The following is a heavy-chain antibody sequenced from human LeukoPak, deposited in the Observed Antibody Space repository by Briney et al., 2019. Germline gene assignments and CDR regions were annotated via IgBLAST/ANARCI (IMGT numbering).Heavy chain of an antibody. CDR1: GYTFTSHG. Sequence: APVKASCKASGYTFTSHGISWVRQAPGQGLEWMGWISAYNGNTNYAQKLQGRVTMTTDTSTSTAYMELRSLRSDDTAVYYCARGLYDILTGYPNRFGPWGQGTLVTVSS. V-gene: IGHV1-18*01. D-gene: IGHD3-9*01. J-gene: IGHJ5*02. CDR2: ISAYNGNT. CDR3: ARGLYDILTGYPNRFGP.